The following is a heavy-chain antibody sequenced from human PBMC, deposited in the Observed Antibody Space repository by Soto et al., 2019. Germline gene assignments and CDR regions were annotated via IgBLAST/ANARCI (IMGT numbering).Heavy chain of an antibody. CDR3: ARRADAFDI. V-gene: IGHV3-23*01. CDR2: IRGSGGST. Sequence: GGSLSLSCAASGFTFSSYAMSWVRQAPGKGLEWFAAIRGSGGSTYYADSMKGQFTISRHNSKNTLYLQRNSLGAEDATVYYCARRADAFDIWGQGTMVTVSS. CDR1: GFTFSSYA. J-gene: IGHJ3*02.